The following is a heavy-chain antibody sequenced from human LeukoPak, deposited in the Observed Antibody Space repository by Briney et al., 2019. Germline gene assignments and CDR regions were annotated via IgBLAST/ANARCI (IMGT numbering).Heavy chain of an antibody. Sequence: PSETLSLTCTVSGGSISSYYWNWIRQPAEKGLEWIGRFYTSGSTNYNPSLKSRVTMSVDTSKNQFSLKLSSVTAADTAVYYCARDRGNYGDYAYNWFDPWGQGTLVTVSS. CDR1: GGSISSYY. D-gene: IGHD4-17*01. CDR3: ARDRGNYGDYAYNWFDP. J-gene: IGHJ5*02. CDR2: FYTSGST. V-gene: IGHV4-4*07.